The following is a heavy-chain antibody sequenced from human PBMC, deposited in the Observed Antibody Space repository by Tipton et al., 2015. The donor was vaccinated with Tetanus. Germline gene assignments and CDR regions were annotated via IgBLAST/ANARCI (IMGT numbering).Heavy chain of an antibody. CDR3: ARGGSYSYGPRGFDL. J-gene: IGHJ2*01. V-gene: IGHV4-34*01. CDR2: INHSGST. Sequence: LRLSCAVYGGSFSAYYWSWIRQSPGKGLEWIGEINHSGSTTYSPSFKSRVTTSVDTPKNQFSLKLTSLTVADTAVYYCARGGSYSYGPRGFDLWGRGTLVTVSS. D-gene: IGHD5-18*01. CDR1: GGSFSAYY.